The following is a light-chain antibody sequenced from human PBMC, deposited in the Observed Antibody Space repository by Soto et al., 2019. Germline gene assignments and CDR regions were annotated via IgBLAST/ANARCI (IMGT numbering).Light chain of an antibody. V-gene: IGLV1-40*01. CDR1: SSNLGAGYD. J-gene: IGLJ1*01. Sequence: QSVLTQPPSVSGAPGQRVTISCTGSSSNLGAGYDVHWYQLLPGTAPKLLIYGNRNRPSGVPDRFSGSKSGTSASLAITGLQADDEADYYCQSYDNSLGVCYVFGTGTKVTVL. CDR2: GNR. CDR3: QSYDNSLGVCYV.